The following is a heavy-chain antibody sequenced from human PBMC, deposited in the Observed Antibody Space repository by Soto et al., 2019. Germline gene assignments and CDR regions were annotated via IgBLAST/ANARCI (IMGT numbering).Heavy chain of an antibody. CDR1: GGSFSAYY. Sequence: QVQLQQWGAGLLKPSETLSLTCAVYGGSFSAYYWSWIRQPPGKGLEWIGEVNDGGRPNYSVSLKSRLTISLDTSKNQFSLKLSSVTAADTAVYYCARLGYYHSGGLPWGQGTLVTVSS. V-gene: IGHV4-34*01. CDR2: VNDGGRP. J-gene: IGHJ4*02. D-gene: IGHD3-22*01. CDR3: ARLGYYHSGGLP.